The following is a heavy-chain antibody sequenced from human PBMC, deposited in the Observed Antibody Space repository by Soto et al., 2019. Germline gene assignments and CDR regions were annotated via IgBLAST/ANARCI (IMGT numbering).Heavy chain of an antibody. D-gene: IGHD5-18*01. CDR3: ASPPDTAVSLWFDP. V-gene: IGHV3-23*01. Sequence: PGGSLRLSCAVSGFTFSSYAMSWVRQAPGKGLEWVSIISGSGGSTFYADSVKGRFTISRDNSKNTLYLQMNSLRGEDTAVYYCASPPDTAVSLWFDPWGQGTLVTGSS. J-gene: IGHJ5*02. CDR1: GFTFSSYA. CDR2: ISGSGGST.